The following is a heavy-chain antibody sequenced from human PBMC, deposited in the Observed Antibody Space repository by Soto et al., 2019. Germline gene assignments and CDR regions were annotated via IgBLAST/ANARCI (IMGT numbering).Heavy chain of an antibody. Sequence: GSGFTFCNYGMHWVRQAPGKGLEWVASTSYDGNNKYYADSLKGRFTISRDNSKKMVYLQMTSLGPEDTAVYYCAKGGGSARDFDYWGQGALVTVSS. CDR3: AKGGGSARDFDY. CDR1: GFTFCNYG. CDR2: TSYDGNNK. V-gene: IGHV3-30*18. D-gene: IGHD1-26*01. J-gene: IGHJ4*02.